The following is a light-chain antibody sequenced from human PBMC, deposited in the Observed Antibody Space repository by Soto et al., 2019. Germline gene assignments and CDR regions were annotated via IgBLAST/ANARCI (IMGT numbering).Light chain of an antibody. V-gene: IGLV2-23*02. CDR2: EVS. J-gene: IGLJ1*01. Sequence: QSALTQPASVSGSPGQSITISCTGTSSDVGSYNLVSWYQQHPGKVPKLMIYEVSKRPSGVSNRFSGSKSANTASLTISGLQADDEADYYCCSYGGRSTYVFGTGTKVTVL. CDR3: CSYGGRSTYV. CDR1: SSDVGSYNL.